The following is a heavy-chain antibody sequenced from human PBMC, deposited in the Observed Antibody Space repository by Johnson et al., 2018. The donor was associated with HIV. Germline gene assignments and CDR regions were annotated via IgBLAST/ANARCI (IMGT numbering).Heavy chain of an antibody. D-gene: IGHD2-21*01. CDR3: AKGLYYGGSGDYAFDM. Sequence: VTLVESGGGLVQPGGSLRLSCAASGFTFSSYWMSWVRQAPGKGLEWVANIKQDGSEKYYVDSVKGRFTISRDNAKNALFLHMNSLRVEDTAVYYCAKGLYYGGSGDYAFDMWGQGTMVTVSS. J-gene: IGHJ3*02. CDR2: IKQDGSEK. CDR1: GFTFSSYW. V-gene: IGHV3-7*01.